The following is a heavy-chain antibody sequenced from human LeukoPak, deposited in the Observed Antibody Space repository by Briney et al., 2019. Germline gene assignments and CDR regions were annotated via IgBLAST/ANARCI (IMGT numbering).Heavy chain of an antibody. CDR2: ISYDGSNK. Sequence: GGSLRLSCAASGFTFSSYGMHWVRQAPGKGLEWVAVISYDGSNKYYADSVKGRFTISRDNSKNTLYLQMNSLRAEDTAVYYCAKDGITSFDYWGQGTLVTVSS. D-gene: IGHD3-10*01. CDR1: GFTFSSYG. CDR3: AKDGITSFDY. V-gene: IGHV3-30*18. J-gene: IGHJ4*02.